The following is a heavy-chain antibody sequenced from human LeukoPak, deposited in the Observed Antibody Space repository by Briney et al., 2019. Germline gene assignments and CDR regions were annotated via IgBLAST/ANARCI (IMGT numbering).Heavy chain of an antibody. Sequence: PGGSLRLSCAASGFTFSNYVIHWVRQAPGKGLEWVAVTSSDLNVKLYADSVKGRFTISRDNSRSTLYLQMNSLRPEDTAIYYCAREGYYGSGSTPSLSFDYWGQGTLVTVSS. D-gene: IGHD3-10*01. CDR2: TSSDLNVK. CDR3: AREGYYGSGSTPSLSFDY. CDR1: GFTFSNYV. V-gene: IGHV3-30-3*01. J-gene: IGHJ4*02.